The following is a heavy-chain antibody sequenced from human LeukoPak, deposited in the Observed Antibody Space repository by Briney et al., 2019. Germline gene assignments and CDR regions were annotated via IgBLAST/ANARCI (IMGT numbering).Heavy chain of an antibody. CDR1: GYTFTTYA. D-gene: IGHD3-22*01. Sequence: ASVKVSCKASGYTFTTYAMHWVRQAPGQRLEWTGWINTGNGNTKYSQEFQGRVTITKDTSATTAYMELSSLRYEDMAVYYCARTGDYNTGYYWVYWGQGTLVTVSS. J-gene: IGHJ4*02. V-gene: IGHV1-3*03. CDR2: INTGNGNT. CDR3: ARTGDYNTGYYWVY.